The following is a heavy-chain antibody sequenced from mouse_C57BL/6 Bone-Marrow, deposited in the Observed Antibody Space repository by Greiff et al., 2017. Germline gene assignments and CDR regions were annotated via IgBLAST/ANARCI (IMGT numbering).Heavy chain of an antibody. CDR2: IYPGDGDT. Sequence: QVQLQQSGPELVKPGASVKISCKASGYAFSSSWMNWVKQRPGKGLEWIGRIYPGDGDTNYNGKFKGKATLTADKSSSTAYMQLSSLTSEDSAVYFCAREGLGLLRYYAMDYWGQGTSVTVSS. CDR3: AREGLGLLRYYAMDY. J-gene: IGHJ4*01. CDR1: GYAFSSSW. D-gene: IGHD2-3*01. V-gene: IGHV1-82*01.